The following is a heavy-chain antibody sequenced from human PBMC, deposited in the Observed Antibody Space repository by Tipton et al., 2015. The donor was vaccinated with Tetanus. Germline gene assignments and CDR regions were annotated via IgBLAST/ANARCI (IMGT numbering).Heavy chain of an antibody. J-gene: IGHJ6*02. CDR1: GGSVRSGDYS. CDR3: ARVKGTYNHYGLDV. D-gene: IGHD3-10*01. Sequence: TLCLTCTVSGGSVRSGDYSWSWIRQPPGKGLEWIGYIYDSGSTYHNPSLKSRVTISEDRSKNQISLRLRSVTAADTAVYYCARVKGTYNHYGLDVWGQGTTVTVAS. CDR2: IYDSGST. V-gene: IGHV4-30-2*01.